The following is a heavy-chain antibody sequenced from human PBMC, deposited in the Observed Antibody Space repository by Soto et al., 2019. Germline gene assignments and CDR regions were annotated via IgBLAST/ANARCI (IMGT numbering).Heavy chain of an antibody. Sequence: QVQLVESGGGVVQPGRSLRLSCAASGFTFSSYGMHWVRQAPGKGLEWVAVISYDGSNKYYADSVKGRFTISRDNSKNTLYLLMSSLSAEDRAVYYWARSPYSVSYLAYFDYWGQGTLVTVSS. V-gene: IGHV3-30*03. CDR3: ARSPYSVSYLAYFDY. J-gene: IGHJ4*02. D-gene: IGHD1-26*01. CDR1: GFTFSSYG. CDR2: ISYDGSNK.